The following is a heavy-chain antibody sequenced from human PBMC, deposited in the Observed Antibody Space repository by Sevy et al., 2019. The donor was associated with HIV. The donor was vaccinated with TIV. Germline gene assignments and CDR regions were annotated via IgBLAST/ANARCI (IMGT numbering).Heavy chain of an antibody. J-gene: IGHJ4*02. D-gene: IGHD6-13*01. CDR3: ARAIAAAAGF. CDR2: INHDGSTN. Sequence: GGSLRLSCAGSGFSFHAYWMHWVRQAPGKGLEWLANINHDGSTNYYADSVKGRFTISRDNAKNLVYLQTNSLRPEDTGLYYCARAIAAAAGFWGQGTLVTVSS. CDR1: GFSFHAYW. V-gene: IGHV3-7*01.